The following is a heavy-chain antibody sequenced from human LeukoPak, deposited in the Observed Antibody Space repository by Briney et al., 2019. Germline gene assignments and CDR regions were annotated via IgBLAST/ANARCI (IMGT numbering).Heavy chain of an antibody. D-gene: IGHD2-2*01. Sequence: ASVKVSCKASGYTFTGYHMHWVRQAPGQGLEWMGRINPNTGGTEYAQKFQGRVTMTGDTSISTAYMDLSRLRSDDTAVYYCARDYCSSTSCLFDYWGQGTLVTVSS. CDR3: ARDYCSSTSCLFDY. CDR2: INPNTGGT. CDR1: GYTFTGYH. J-gene: IGHJ4*02. V-gene: IGHV1-2*06.